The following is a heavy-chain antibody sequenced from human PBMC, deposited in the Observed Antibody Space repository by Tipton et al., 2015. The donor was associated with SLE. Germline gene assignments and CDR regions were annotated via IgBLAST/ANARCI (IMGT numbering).Heavy chain of an antibody. CDR1: GGSISSYY. J-gene: IGHJ3*02. V-gene: IGHV4-59*01. CDR3: ARRYIKQWLAGAFDS. Sequence: TLSLTCTVSGGSISSYYWSWIRQPPGKGLEWIGYIYYSGSTNYNPSLKSRVTISVDTSKNQFSLKLSSVTAADTAVYYCARRYIKQWLAGAFDSWGQGTMVTVSS. CDR2: IYYSGST. D-gene: IGHD6-19*01.